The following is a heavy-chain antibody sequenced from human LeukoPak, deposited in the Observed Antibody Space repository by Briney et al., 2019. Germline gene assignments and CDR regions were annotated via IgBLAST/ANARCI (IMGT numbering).Heavy chain of an antibody. Sequence: PGGSLRLSCAASGFTFDDYAMHWVRQAPGKGLEWVSLISGDSGSTYYADSVKGRFTISRDNSKNSLYLQMNSLRTEDTALYYCAKDAKPYGSGNGWFDPWGQGTLVTVSS. CDR2: ISGDSGST. CDR1: GFTFDDYA. J-gene: IGHJ5*02. V-gene: IGHV3-43*02. D-gene: IGHD3-10*01. CDR3: AKDAKPYGSGNGWFDP.